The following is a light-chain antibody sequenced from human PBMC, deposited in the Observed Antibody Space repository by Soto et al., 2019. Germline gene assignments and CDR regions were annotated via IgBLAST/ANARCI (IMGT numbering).Light chain of an antibody. CDR3: SSYTSNNFYV. Sequence: QSALTQPASVSGSPGQSITISCTGTGSDISAYNYVSWYQQHPGKAPKLMIYEVGDRPSGLSNRFSGSKSGNTASLTTSRLQPEDEADYYCSSYTSNNFYVFGTGTKVTVL. J-gene: IGLJ1*01. CDR1: GSDISAYNY. V-gene: IGLV2-14*01. CDR2: EVG.